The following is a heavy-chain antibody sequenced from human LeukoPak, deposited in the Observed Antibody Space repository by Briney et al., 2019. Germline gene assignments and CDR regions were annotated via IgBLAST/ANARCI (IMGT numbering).Heavy chain of an antibody. CDR2: IKSKTDGGTT. CDR3: TTGGGYDSWFDY. Sequence: GGSLRLSCAASGFTFSNAWMSWVRQAPGKGLEWVGRIKSKTDGGTTDYAAPVKGRFTISGDDSKNTLYLQMSSLKTEDTAVYYCTTGGGYDSWFDYWGQGTLVTVSS. V-gene: IGHV3-15*01. J-gene: IGHJ4*02. CDR1: GFTFSNAW. D-gene: IGHD5-12*01.